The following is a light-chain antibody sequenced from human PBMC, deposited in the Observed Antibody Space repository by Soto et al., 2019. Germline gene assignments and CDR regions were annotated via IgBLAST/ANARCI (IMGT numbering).Light chain of an antibody. CDR3: QKYNSVPRT. CDR2: AAS. J-gene: IGKJ3*01. V-gene: IGKV1-27*01. CDR1: EGISND. Sequence: DIQMTQSPSSLSASVGARVTLTCRTSEGISNDLAWYHKKPGKVPKLLIYAASTLQSGVPSRFSGSVSGTEFTLTINSLLPEDVAIAYCQKYNSVPRTFGPGTKVDIK.